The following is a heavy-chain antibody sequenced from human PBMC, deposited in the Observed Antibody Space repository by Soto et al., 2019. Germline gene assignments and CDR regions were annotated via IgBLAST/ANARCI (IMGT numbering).Heavy chain of an antibody. CDR1: GYTFTSYG. Sequence: QVQLVQSGAEVKKPGASVKVSCKPSGYTFTSYGVTWVRQAPGQGLEWVGWINTYNGATNYAQKLMGRVTMTKDTSANTADMELRSLTYDDTAVYFFARYCSGGSCHKGVPVFWGQGTLVTVSA. CDR2: INTYNGAT. J-gene: IGHJ4*02. D-gene: IGHD2-15*01. V-gene: IGHV1-18*01. CDR3: ARYCSGGSCHKGVPVF.